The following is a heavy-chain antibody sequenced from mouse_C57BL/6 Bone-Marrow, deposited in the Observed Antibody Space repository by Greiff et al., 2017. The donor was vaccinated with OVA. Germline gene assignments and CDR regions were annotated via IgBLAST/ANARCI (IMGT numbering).Heavy chain of an antibody. CDR2: ISSGGSYT. J-gene: IGHJ1*03. Sequence: EVQLVESGGDLVKPGGSLKLSCAASGFTFSSYGMSWVRQTPDKRLEWVATISSGGSYTYYPDSVKGRFTISRDNAKNTLYLQMSSLKSEDTAMYYCARRGVLRLLEFDVWGTGTTVTVSS. D-gene: IGHD1-1*01. CDR3: ARRGVLRLLEFDV. V-gene: IGHV5-6*01. CDR1: GFTFSSYG.